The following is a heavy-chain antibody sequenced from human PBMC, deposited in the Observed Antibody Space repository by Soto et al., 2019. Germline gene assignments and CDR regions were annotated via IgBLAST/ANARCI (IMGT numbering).Heavy chain of an antibody. Sequence: GGSLRLSCAASGFTFDDYAMHWVRQAPGKGLEWVSGISWNSGSIGYADSVKGRFTISRDNAKNSLYLQMNSLRAEDTALYYCAKDLPASDAFDIWGQGTMVTVSS. CDR1: GFTFDDYA. J-gene: IGHJ3*02. CDR3: AKDLPASDAFDI. V-gene: IGHV3-9*01. CDR2: ISWNSGSI.